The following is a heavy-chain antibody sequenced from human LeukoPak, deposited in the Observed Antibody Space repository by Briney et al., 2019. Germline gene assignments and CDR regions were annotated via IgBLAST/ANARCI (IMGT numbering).Heavy chain of an antibody. V-gene: IGHV1-69*13. J-gene: IGHJ4*02. D-gene: IGHD5-18*01. Sequence: EASVKVSFKASGGTFSSYAISWVRQAPGQGLEWMGGIIPIFGTANYAQKFQGRVTITADESTSTAYMELSSLRSEDTAVYYCARPDYSYGSFDYWGQGTLVTVS. CDR3: ARPDYSYGSFDY. CDR2: IIPIFGTA. CDR1: GGTFSSYA.